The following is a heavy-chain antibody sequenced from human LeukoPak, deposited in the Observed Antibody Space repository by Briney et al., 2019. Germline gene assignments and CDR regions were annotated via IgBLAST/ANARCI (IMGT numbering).Heavy chain of an antibody. J-gene: IGHJ4*02. V-gene: IGHV3-23*01. Sequence: GGSLRLSCAASGFTFSSYAMSWVRQAPGKGLEWVSAISGSGGSTYYADSVKGRFTVSRDNSKNTLYLQMNSLRAEDTAVYYCAKSQGKSYYDNSGSMDYWGQGTLVTVSS. CDR3: AKSQGKSYYDNSGSMDY. D-gene: IGHD3-22*01. CDR2: ISGSGGST. CDR1: GFTFSSYA.